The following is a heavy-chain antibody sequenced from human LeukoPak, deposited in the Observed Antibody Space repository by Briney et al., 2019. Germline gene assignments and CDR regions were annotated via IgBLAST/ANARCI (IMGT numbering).Heavy chain of an antibody. V-gene: IGHV4-39*07. Sequence: SETLSLTCTVSGGSIGNSSYYWGWIRQPPGKGLEWIGSIYYSGSTYYNPSLESRVTISVDTSKNQFSLNLSSVTAADTAVYYCARGGELQWLNYYYYYYMDVWGKGTTVTISS. CDR3: ARGGELQWLNYYYYYYMDV. D-gene: IGHD1-26*01. J-gene: IGHJ6*03. CDR1: GGSIGNSSYY. CDR2: IYYSGST.